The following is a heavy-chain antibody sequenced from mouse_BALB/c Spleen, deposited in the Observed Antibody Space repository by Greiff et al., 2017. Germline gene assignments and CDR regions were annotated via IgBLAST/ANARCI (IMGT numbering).Heavy chain of an antibody. Sequence: EVQLVESGGGLVKPGGSLKLSCAASGFTFSDYYMYWVRQTPEKRLEWVATISSGGSYTYYPDSVKGRFTISRDNAKNTLYLQMSSLKSEDTAMYYCTREDYGSPYFDYWGQGTTLTVSS. V-gene: IGHV5-4*02. CDR2: ISSGGSYT. CDR1: GFTFSDYY. J-gene: IGHJ2*01. D-gene: IGHD1-1*01. CDR3: TREDYGSPYFDY.